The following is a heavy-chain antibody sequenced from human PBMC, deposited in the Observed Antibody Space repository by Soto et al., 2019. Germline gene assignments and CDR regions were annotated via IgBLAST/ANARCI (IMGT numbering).Heavy chain of an antibody. CDR3: ARDPRWTWWEVSTTVTTGIDY. D-gene: IGHD4-4*01. CDR1: GYTFTSYG. V-gene: IGHV1-18*01. CDR2: ISAYNGNT. Sequence: ASVKVSCKASGYTFTSYGISWVRQAPGQGREWMGWISAYNGNTNYAQKLQGRVTMTTDTSTSTADMELRSLRSDDAAVYYCARDPRWTWWEVSTTVTTGIDYWGQGTLVTVSS. J-gene: IGHJ4*02.